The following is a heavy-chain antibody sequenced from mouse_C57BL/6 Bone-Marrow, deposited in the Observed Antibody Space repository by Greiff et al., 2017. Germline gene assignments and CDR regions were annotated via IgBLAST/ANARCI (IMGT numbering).Heavy chain of an antibody. Sequence: QVQLQQSGAELVKPGASVKLSCKASGYTFTEYTIHWVKQRSGQGLEWIGWFYPGSGSIKYNEKFKDKATLTADKSSSTVYMELSRLTSEDSAVYFCARHEEGRGYYYGYWYFDVWGTGTTVTVSS. CDR3: ARHEEGRGYYYGYWYFDV. CDR2: FYPGSGSI. V-gene: IGHV1-62-2*01. J-gene: IGHJ1*03. CDR1: GYTFTEYT. D-gene: IGHD1-1*01.